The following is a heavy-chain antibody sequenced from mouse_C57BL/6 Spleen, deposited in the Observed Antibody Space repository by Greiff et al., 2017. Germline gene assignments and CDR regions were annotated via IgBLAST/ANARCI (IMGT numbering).Heavy chain of an antibody. J-gene: IGHJ3*01. V-gene: IGHV1-82*01. D-gene: IGHD3-3*01. CDR2: IYPGDGDT. Sequence: QVQLQQSGPELVKPGASVKISCKASGYAFSSSWMNWVKQRPGKGLEWIGRIYPGDGDTNYNGKFKGKATLTADKSSSTAYMQLSSLTSEDSAVYFCARWDWAAGFAYWGQGTLVTVSA. CDR1: GYAFSSSW. CDR3: ARWDWAAGFAY.